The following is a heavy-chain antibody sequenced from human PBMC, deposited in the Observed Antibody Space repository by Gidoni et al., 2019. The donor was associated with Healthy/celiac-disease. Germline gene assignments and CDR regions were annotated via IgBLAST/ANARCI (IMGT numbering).Heavy chain of an antibody. CDR2: IWYDVSNK. D-gene: IGHD2-2*01. Sequence: QVQLVESGGGVVQPGRSLRLSCAASGFTFSSYGMHWVRQAPGKGLEWVAVIWYDVSNKYYADSVKGRFTISRDNSKNTLYLQMNSLRAEDTAVYYCAREGYCSSTSCSNYFDYWGQGTLVTVSS. CDR1: GFTFSSYG. V-gene: IGHV3-33*01. J-gene: IGHJ4*02. CDR3: AREGYCSSTSCSNYFDY.